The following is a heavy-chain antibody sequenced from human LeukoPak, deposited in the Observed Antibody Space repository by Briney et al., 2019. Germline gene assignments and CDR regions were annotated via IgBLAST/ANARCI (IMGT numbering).Heavy chain of an antibody. CDR3: AKARYSSSWYFDY. CDR2: ISGSGGST. D-gene: IGHD6-13*01. Sequence: GGSLRLSCAASGFAFSSYAMSWVRQAPGKGLEWVSAISGSGGSTYYADSVKGRFTTSRDNSKNTLYLQMNSLRAEDTAVYYCAKARYSSSWYFDYWGQGTLVTVSS. J-gene: IGHJ4*02. CDR1: GFAFSSYA. V-gene: IGHV3-23*01.